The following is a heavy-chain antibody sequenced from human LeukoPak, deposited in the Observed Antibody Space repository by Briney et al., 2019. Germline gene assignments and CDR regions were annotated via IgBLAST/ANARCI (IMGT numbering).Heavy chain of an antibody. CDR1: GFTFSSYW. J-gene: IGHJ4*02. Sequence: PGGSLRLSCAASGFTFSSYWMHWVRQAPWKGLVWVSRLNSDGSSTSYADSVKGRFTISRDNAKNTLYLQMNSLRAEDTAVYYCARSYYYDSSGFRAYYFDYWGQGTLVTVSS. CDR3: ARSYYYDSSGFRAYYFDY. V-gene: IGHV3-74*01. D-gene: IGHD3-22*01. CDR2: LNSDGSST.